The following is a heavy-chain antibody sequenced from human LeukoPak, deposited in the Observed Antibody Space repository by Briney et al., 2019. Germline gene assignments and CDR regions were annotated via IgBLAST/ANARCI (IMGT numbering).Heavy chain of an antibody. Sequence: SGGSLRLSCVASGFTFSNYAMHWVRQAPAKGLEWVAFIRYDGSNKYYADSVKGRFTISRDNSKNTLYLQMNSLRAEDAAVYYCAKDTRGDYGWDFDYWGQGTLVTVSS. CDR3: AKDTRGDYGWDFDY. V-gene: IGHV3-30*02. J-gene: IGHJ4*02. D-gene: IGHD3-10*01. CDR2: IRYDGSNK. CDR1: GFTFSNYA.